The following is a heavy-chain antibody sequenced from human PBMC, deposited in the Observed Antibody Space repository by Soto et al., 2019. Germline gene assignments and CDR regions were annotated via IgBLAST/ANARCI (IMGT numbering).Heavy chain of an antibody. V-gene: IGHV1-69*13. J-gene: IGHJ4*02. CDR3: ASTRVNYDFWSGYYGPDY. CDR2: IIPIFGTA. CDR1: GGTFSSYA. Sequence: GASVKVSCKASGGTFSSYAISWVRQAPGQGLEWMGGIIPIFGTANYAQKFQGRVTITADESTSTAYMELSSLRSEDTAVYYCASTRVNYDFWSGYYGPDYWGQGTLVTVSS. D-gene: IGHD3-3*01.